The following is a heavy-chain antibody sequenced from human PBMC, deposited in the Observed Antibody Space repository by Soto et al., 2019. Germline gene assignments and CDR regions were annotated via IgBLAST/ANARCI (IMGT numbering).Heavy chain of an antibody. J-gene: IGHJ6*02. CDR2: IYYSGST. D-gene: IGHD3-3*01. CDR3: ARELPTGYDFWSAPASGMDV. Sequence: SETLSLTCTVSGGSISSYYWSWIRQPPGKGLEWIGYIYYSGSTNYNPSLKSRVTISVDTSKNQFSLKLSSVTAADTAVYYCARELPTGYDFWSAPASGMDVWGQGTTVTVSS. V-gene: IGHV4-59*01. CDR1: GGSISSYY.